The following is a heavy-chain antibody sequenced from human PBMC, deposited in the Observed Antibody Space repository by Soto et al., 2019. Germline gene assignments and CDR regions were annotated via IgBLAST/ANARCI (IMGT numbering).Heavy chain of an antibody. CDR2: IFPSDSDT. CDR3: ARKDKSGYFNWFDR. CDR1: GYRFTSYL. V-gene: IGHV5-51*01. D-gene: IGHD3-22*01. Sequence: GESLKISCRTSGYRFTSYLISWVRQMPVKGLEWMGIIFPSDSDTRYSPSFQGQVTISADRSTSTVFLQWASLKASDTAVYFCARKDKSGYFNWFDRCGQGTLITVCS. J-gene: IGHJ5*02.